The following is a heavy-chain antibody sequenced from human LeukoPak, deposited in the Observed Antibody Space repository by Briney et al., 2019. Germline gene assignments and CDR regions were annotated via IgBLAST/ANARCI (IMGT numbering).Heavy chain of an antibody. CDR2: FHTRGST. CDR1: RGSISSGNYY. CDR3: ARNYGIDY. D-gene: IGHD3-10*01. J-gene: IGHJ4*02. Sequence: SETLSLTCTVSRGSISSGNYYWSWIRQPAGKGLEWIGRFHTRGSTNYNPSLNSRVIISVDTSKNQFSLKLNSVTAADTAVYYCARNYGIDYWGQGTLVTVSS. V-gene: IGHV4-61*02.